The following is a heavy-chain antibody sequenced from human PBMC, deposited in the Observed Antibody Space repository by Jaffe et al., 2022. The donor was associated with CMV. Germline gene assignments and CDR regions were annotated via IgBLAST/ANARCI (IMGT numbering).Heavy chain of an antibody. CDR3: ARVSASYDFWSGYEGAFDM. Sequence: EVQLVESGGGLVQPGGSLRLSCVASGFIFSSYWMSWVRQAPGKGLEWVANIKKDGSEKYYVDSVKGRFTISRDKAKNSLYLQMNSLRAEDTAVYYCARVSASYDFWSGYEGAFDMWGQGTMVTVSS. V-gene: IGHV3-7*01. J-gene: IGHJ3*02. D-gene: IGHD3-3*01. CDR1: GFIFSSYW. CDR2: IKKDGSEK.